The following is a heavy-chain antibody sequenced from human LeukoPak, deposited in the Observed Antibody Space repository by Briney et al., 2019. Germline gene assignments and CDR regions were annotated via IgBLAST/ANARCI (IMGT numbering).Heavy chain of an antibody. D-gene: IGHD3-9*01. J-gene: IGHJ3*02. CDR3: ARDPPYYDILTGYYAAAAFDI. Sequence: GASVKVSCKASGYTFTSYGISWVRQAPGQGLEWMGWISAYNGNTNYAQKLQGRVTMTTDTSTSTAYMELRSLRSDDTAVYYCARDPPYYDILTGYYAAAAFDIWGQGTMGTVSS. CDR2: ISAYNGNT. CDR1: GYTFTSYG. V-gene: IGHV1-18*01.